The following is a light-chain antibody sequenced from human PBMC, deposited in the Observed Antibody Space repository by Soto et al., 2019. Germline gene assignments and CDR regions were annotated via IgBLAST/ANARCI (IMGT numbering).Light chain of an antibody. CDR2: QTS. CDR1: QSVSNNY. J-gene: IGKJ1*01. V-gene: IGKV3-11*01. CDR3: HQRQSWPRT. Sequence: EIVLTQSPATLSLSPGERATLSCRASQSVSNNYLAWYQQKPGQAPRLLIYQTSIRAAGIPARFSASGTGTDFTLTISVVQPEDFAFYYCHQRQSWPRTFGQGTKVDIK.